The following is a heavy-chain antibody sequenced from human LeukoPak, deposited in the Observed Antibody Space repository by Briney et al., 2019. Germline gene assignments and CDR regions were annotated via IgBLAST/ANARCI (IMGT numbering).Heavy chain of an antibody. Sequence: ASVKVSCKASGYTFSNYYINWVRQAYAQGLEWMGWMNPNSATTAYAQTFQGRVTMTTNTSINTAYMELSSLRSEDTALYYCARGGTRYCASTSCSGYYYYGVDVWGQGTTVTVSS. J-gene: IGHJ6*02. V-gene: IGHV1-8*01. CDR3: ARGGTRYCASTSCSGYYYYGVDV. CDR1: GYTFSNYY. D-gene: IGHD2-2*01. CDR2: MNPNSATT.